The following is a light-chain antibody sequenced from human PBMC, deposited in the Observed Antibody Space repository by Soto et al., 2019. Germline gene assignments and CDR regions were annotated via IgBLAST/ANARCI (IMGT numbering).Light chain of an antibody. CDR2: EVN. V-gene: IGLV2-14*01. CDR3: TSYTSSGTLPYV. Sequence: QYVLTQPASVSGSPGQSITISCTGTSSDNGGYKYVSWYQQHPGKAPKLIIYEVNNRPSGVSDRFSGSKSDNTASLTISGLQAEDEADYYCTSYTSSGTLPYVFGTGTKLTVL. J-gene: IGLJ1*01. CDR1: SSDNGGYKY.